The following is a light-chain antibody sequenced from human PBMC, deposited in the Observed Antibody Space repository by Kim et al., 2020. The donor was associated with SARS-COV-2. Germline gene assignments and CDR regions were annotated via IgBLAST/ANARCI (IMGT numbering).Light chain of an antibody. CDR3: QSFDRSLGGRV. J-gene: IGLJ2*01. Sequence: TVSCAASRSNVAARNVVHWSQQSPPTAPQLVFYAHTYRPSGAPARVAVAESGTSDALAITGLRAEVEAGYYCQSFDRSLGGRVFGRGTHLGV. V-gene: IGLV1-40*01. CDR1: RSNVAARNV. CDR2: AHT.